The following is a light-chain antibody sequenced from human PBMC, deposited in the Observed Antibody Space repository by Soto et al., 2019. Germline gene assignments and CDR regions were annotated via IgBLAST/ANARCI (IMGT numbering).Light chain of an antibody. CDR2: GNT. Sequence: QSVLTQPPSVSGAPGQRVTISCTGSSSNIGAGYDVHWYQQLPGTAPTLLIYGNTNRPSGVPDRFSGSKSATSASLAITGXXXXXXXXYYCQSYDSSLSGTVFGGGTQLTVL. CDR1: SSNIGAGYD. CDR3: QSYDSSLSGTV. V-gene: IGLV1-40*01. J-gene: IGLJ7*01.